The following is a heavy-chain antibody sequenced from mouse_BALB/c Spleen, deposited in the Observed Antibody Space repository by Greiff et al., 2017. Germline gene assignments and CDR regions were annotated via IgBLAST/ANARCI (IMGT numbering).Heavy chain of an antibody. Sequence: QVQLQQSGAELARPGASVKMSCKASGYTFTSYTMHWVNQRPGQGLEWMGYINPSSGYTNYNQKFKDKATFTADTSSNTAYMQLSSLTSEDSAVYYCARSHYGNCLDYWGKGTADTVSS. CDR3: ARSHYGNCLDY. V-gene: IGHV1-4*01. CDR2: INPSSGYT. J-gene: IGHJ4*01. CDR1: GYTFTSYT. D-gene: IGHD2-1*01.